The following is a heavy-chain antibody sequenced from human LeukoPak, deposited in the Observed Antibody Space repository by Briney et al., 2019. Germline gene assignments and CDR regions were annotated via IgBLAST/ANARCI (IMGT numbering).Heavy chain of an antibody. CDR3: ARDIITAY. V-gene: IGHV3-74*01. Sequence: GGSLRLSCAASGFTFSIYWMHGVRQPPGKGLVWVSRINSDGSNTNSAVSVKGRFTISRDNAKNTLYLQMNSLRAEDTAVYYCARDIITAYWGQGTLVTVSS. D-gene: IGHD3-16*01. CDR2: INSDGSNT. CDR1: GFTFSIYW. J-gene: IGHJ4*02.